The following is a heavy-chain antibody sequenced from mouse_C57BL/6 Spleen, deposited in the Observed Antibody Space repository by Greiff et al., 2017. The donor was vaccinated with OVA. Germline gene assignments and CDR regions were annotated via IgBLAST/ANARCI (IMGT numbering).Heavy chain of an antibody. D-gene: IGHD1-1*01. J-gene: IGHJ1*03. CDR2: IWTGGGT. Sequence: VHLVESGPGLVAPSQSLSITCTVSGFSLTSYAISWVRQPPGKGLEWLGVIWTGGGTNYNSALKSRLSISKDNSKSQVFLKMNSLQTDDTARYYCARVYYYGSSEGYFDVWGTGTTVTVSS. V-gene: IGHV2-9-1*01. CDR1: GFSLTSYA. CDR3: ARVYYYGSSEGYFDV.